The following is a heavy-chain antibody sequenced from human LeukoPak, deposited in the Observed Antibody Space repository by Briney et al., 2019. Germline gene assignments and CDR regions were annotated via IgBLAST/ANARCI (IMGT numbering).Heavy chain of an antibody. J-gene: IGHJ4*02. Sequence: GGSLRLSCAASGFTFSNYVMSWVRQAPGKGLEWVSGISGSGDSTYYADSVKGRFTIFRDNSKNTLYLQMNSLRVEDTAAYYCAKVRAPSGWFNSDYWGQGTLVIVSS. D-gene: IGHD6-19*01. CDR1: GFTFSNYV. CDR2: ISGSGDST. V-gene: IGHV3-23*01. CDR3: AKVRAPSGWFNSDY.